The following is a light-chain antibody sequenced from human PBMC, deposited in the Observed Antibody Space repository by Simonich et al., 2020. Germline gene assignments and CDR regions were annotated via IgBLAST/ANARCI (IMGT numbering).Light chain of an antibody. CDR3: AAWDDSLSGWV. V-gene: IGLV1-47*01. J-gene: IGLJ3*02. CDR2: RNN. Sequence: QSVLTQPPSASGTPGQRVTISCSGSSSNIGSNYVYWYQHLPGTDPKTRSYRNNQRPSGVPDRFSGSKSGTSASLASSGLRSEDEADYYCAAWDDSLSGWVFGGGTKLTVL. CDR1: SSNIGSNY.